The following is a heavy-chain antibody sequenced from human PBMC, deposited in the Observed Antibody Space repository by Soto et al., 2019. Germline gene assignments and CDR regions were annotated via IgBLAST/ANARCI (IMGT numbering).Heavy chain of an antibody. CDR1: GFTFNSLS. CDR3: AREPYGDSQYFDY. D-gene: IGHD2-21*02. CDR2: ISHDGRVT. J-gene: IGHJ4*02. V-gene: IGHV3-30*04. Sequence: QVQLVESGGGMVQPGTSLRLSCAASGFTFNSLSLHWVRQRPDKGLEWAAVISHDGRVTFYADFVKGRFTVSRDNSKNTIYLQVNSLRAEDTAVYYCAREPYGDSQYFDYWGQGTLVTVSS.